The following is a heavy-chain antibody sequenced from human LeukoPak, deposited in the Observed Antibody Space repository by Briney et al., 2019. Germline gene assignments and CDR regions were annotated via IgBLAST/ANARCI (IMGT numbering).Heavy chain of an antibody. CDR2: ISGSGGST. Sequence: GGSLRLSCVASRFTFNTYAMSWVRQAPGKGLEWVSAISGSGGSTYYADSGKGRFTISRDNSKNTLYLQMNSLRAEDTAVYYCAKDRHDYGDYVHRDWGQGTLVTVSS. J-gene: IGHJ4*02. V-gene: IGHV3-23*01. CDR1: RFTFNTYA. CDR3: AKDRHDYGDYVHRD. D-gene: IGHD4-17*01.